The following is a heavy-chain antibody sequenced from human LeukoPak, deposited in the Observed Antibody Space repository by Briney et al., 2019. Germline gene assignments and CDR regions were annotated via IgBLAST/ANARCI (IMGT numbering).Heavy chain of an antibody. CDR2: INHSGST. D-gene: IGHD1-1*01. CDR1: GGSISSYY. Sequence: SETLSLTCTVSGGSISSYYWSWIRQPAGKGLEWIGEINHSGSTNYNPSLKSRVTISVDTSKNQFSLKLSSVTAADTAVYYCARGRYPDAFDIWGQGTMVTVSS. V-gene: IGHV4-34*01. CDR3: ARGRYPDAFDI. J-gene: IGHJ3*02.